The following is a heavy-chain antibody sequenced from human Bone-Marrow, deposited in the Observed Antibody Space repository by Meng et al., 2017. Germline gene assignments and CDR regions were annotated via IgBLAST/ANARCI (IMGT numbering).Heavy chain of an antibody. CDR1: GFTFSSYA. Sequence: GESLKISCAASGFTFSSYAMSWVRQAPGKGLEWVSAISGSGGSTYYADSVKGRFTISRDNSKNTLYLQMNSLRAEDTAVYYCAKERLSYSSGWYWPRDGYWGQGTLVTVSS. CDR2: ISGSGGST. CDR3: AKERLSYSSGWYWPRDGY. D-gene: IGHD6-19*01. V-gene: IGHV3-23*01. J-gene: IGHJ4*02.